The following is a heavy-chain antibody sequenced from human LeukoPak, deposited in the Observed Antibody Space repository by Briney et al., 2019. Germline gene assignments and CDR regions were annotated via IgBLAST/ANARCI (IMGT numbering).Heavy chain of an antibody. V-gene: IGHV1-69*06. D-gene: IGHD3-16*01. J-gene: IGHJ4*02. Sequence: GASVKVSCKASGYTFTGYYMHWVRQAPGQGLEWMGGIIPIFGTANYAQKFRGRVTITADKSTRTAYMELSSLRSEDTAVYYCARDNDSRDSPHFDYWGQGTLVTVSS. CDR2: IIPIFGTA. CDR1: GYTFTGYY. CDR3: ARDNDSRDSPHFDY.